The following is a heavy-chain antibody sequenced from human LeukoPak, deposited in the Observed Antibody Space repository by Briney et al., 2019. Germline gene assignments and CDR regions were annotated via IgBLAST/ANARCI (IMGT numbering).Heavy chain of an antibody. CDR1: GYTFTSNA. J-gene: IGHJ4*02. CDR3: ARDSGSGSNDY. D-gene: IGHD1-26*01. CDR2: ISAGNGNT. V-gene: IGHV1-3*01. Sequence: GASVKVSCKASGYTFTSNAIHWVRQAPGQRLEWMGWISAGNGNTKYSQNFQGRVTFISNTSVTTAFMELSSLRSEDAAVYYCARDSGSGSNDYWGQGTLVTVSS.